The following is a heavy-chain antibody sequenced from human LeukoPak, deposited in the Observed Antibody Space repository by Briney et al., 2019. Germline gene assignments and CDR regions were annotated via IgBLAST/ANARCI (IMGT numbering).Heavy chain of an antibody. CDR3: ARVAGGGAPYCFDY. J-gene: IGHJ4*02. V-gene: IGHV3-74*01. CDR1: GFTFSTYW. CDR2: INTDGSTT. D-gene: IGHD2-21*01. Sequence: PGGSLRLSCAASGFTFSTYWMHWVRQAPGRGLVWVSRINTDGSTTNYADSVKGRFTISRDNAKNTLYLQMNSLRAEDTAVYYCARVAGGGAPYCFDYWGQGTLVTVSS.